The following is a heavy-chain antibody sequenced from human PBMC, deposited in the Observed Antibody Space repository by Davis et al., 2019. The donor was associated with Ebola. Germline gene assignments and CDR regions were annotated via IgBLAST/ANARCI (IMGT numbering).Heavy chain of an antibody. D-gene: IGHD3-22*01. J-gene: IGHJ6*02. CDR3: ATDDSSGYSYGMDV. Sequence: MPSETLSLTCIVSGGSISSSSYYWGWIRQPPGKGLEWIGSIYYSGSTYYNPSLKSRVTISVDTSKNQLSLKLSSVTAADTAVYYCATDDSSGYSYGMDVWGQGTTVTVSS. V-gene: IGHV4-39*07. CDR2: IYYSGST. CDR1: GGSISSSSYY.